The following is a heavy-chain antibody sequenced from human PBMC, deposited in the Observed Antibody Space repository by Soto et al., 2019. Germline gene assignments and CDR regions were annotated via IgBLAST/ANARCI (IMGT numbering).Heavy chain of an antibody. Sequence: QVQLQESGPGLVKPSQTLSLTCTVSGGSIRSGGYYWSWIRQHPGKGLEWIGYIYYSGSTYYTPSLKSRVTISVDTSKNQFSLKLRSVTAADTAMYYCARDPAGSGSYWDYWGQGTLVTVSS. CDR2: IYYSGST. V-gene: IGHV4-31*03. CDR3: ARDPAGSGSYWDY. CDR1: GGSIRSGGYY. J-gene: IGHJ4*02. D-gene: IGHD3-10*01.